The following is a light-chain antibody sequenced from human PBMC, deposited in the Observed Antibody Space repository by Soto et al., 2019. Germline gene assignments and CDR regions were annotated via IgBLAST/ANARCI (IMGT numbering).Light chain of an antibody. CDR2: TAS. V-gene: IGKV1-39*01. CDR1: QSISNF. J-gene: IGKJ4*01. Sequence: DINIKQTQSSLSGSVPDRVTITCVASQSISNFLNWYQQTPGKAPKLLISTASTLQTGVPSRFDGSGSGTDFTLTISSLQPEDFATYYCQQLNKYPSTFGGGTKVDIK. CDR3: QQLNKYPST.